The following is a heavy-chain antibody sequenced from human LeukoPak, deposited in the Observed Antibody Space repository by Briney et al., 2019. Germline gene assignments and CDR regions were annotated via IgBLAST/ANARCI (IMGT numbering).Heavy chain of an antibody. V-gene: IGHV1-69*05. D-gene: IGHD3-22*01. CDR1: GGTFSSYA. Sequence: SVKVSCKASGGTFSSYAISWVRQAPGQGLEWMGRIIPIFGTANYAQKFQGRVTITTDESTSTAYMEPSSLRSEDTAVYYCACDTYYYDSSGYHEDYWGQGTLVTVSS. CDR2: IIPIFGTA. J-gene: IGHJ4*02. CDR3: ACDTYYYDSSGYHEDY.